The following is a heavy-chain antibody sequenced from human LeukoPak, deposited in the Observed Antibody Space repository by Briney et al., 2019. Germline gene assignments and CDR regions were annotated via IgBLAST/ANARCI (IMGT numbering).Heavy chain of an antibody. V-gene: IGHV3-21*01. D-gene: IGHD3-22*01. Sequence: PGGSLRLSCAASRFTFSSYSMNWVRQAPGKGLEWVSSISSSSSYIYYADSVKGRFTISRDNAKNSLYLQMNSLRAEDTAVYYCARDPTDYDSSGYYYDYFDYWGQGTLVTVSS. J-gene: IGHJ4*02. CDR2: ISSSSSYI. CDR3: ARDPTDYDSSGYYYDYFDY. CDR1: RFTFSSYS.